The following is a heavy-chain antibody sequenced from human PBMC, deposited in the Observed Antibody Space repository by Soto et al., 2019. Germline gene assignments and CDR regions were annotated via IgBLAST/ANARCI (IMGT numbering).Heavy chain of an antibody. Sequence: PGGSLRLSCAASGFTFSSYSMNWVRQAPGKGLEWVSSISSSSSYIYYADSVKGRFTISRDNAKNSLYLQMNSLRAEDTAVYYCARSRSFKWELPDIYFDYWGQGTLVTVS. D-gene: IGHD1-26*01. CDR1: GFTFSSYS. CDR3: ARSRSFKWELPDIYFDY. CDR2: ISSSSSYI. J-gene: IGHJ4*02. V-gene: IGHV3-21*01.